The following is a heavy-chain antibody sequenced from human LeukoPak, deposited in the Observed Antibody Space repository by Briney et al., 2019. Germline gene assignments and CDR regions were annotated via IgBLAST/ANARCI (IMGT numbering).Heavy chain of an antibody. Sequence: GGSLRLSRAASGFTLDVYGMSWVRQAPGKGLEWVSGLNWNGGSTGYADSVKGRFTISRYNAKNSLYLQMNSLRAEDTALYYCARDLLWFDPWGQGTLVTVSS. CDR2: LNWNGGST. J-gene: IGHJ5*02. V-gene: IGHV3-20*04. CDR3: ARDLLWFDP. D-gene: IGHD3-10*01. CDR1: GFTLDVYG.